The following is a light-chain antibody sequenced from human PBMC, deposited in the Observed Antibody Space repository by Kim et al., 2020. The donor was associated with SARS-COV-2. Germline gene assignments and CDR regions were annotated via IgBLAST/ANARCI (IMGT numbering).Light chain of an antibody. CDR3: SSSTSTSTLV. Sequence: QSAVTQPASVSGSPGQSITISCTGTSSDIGGFDYVSWYQQHPGKAPKAMIYDVSKRPSGVSNRLSGSKSGNTASLTISGLQAEDEAHYFCSSSTSTSTLVFGGGTQLTVL. CDR2: DVS. V-gene: IGLV2-14*01. CDR1: SSDIGGFDY. J-gene: IGLJ2*01.